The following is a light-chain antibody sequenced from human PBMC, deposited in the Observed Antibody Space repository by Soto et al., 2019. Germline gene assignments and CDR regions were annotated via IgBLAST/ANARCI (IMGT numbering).Light chain of an antibody. V-gene: IGLV2-23*02. J-gene: IGLJ3*02. CDR1: ISNVGSYNL. Sequence: QSALTQPASVSGSPGQSITISCTGTISNVGSYNLVSWYQQHPGKAPKLIIYEVNKWPSGVSNRFSGSKSSNTASLTISGLQTEDEADYYCYSYEGGRVFGGGTKLTVL. CDR2: EVN. CDR3: YSYEGGRV.